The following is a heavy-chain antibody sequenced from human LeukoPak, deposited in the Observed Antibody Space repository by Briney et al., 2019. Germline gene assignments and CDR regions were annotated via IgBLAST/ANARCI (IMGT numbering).Heavy chain of an antibody. CDR2: INPNSGDT. Sequence: ASVKVSCKASGYTFTGYFMHWVRQAPGQGLEWMGRINPNSGDTEYAQTFQGRVSMTRDTSISTAYMDLSRLRSDGTAVYYCARDLSSTSNWELDYWGQGTLVTVSS. J-gene: IGHJ4*02. CDR1: GYTFTGYF. V-gene: IGHV1-2*06. D-gene: IGHD7-27*01. CDR3: ARDLSSTSNWELDY.